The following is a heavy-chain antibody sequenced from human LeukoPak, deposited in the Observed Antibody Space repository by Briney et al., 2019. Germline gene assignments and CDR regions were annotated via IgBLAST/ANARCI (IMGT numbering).Heavy chain of an antibody. D-gene: IGHD3-10*02. V-gene: IGHV3-43*01. CDR1: GFNFDRYT. J-gene: IGHJ4*02. CDR2: AGWAGGTT. Sequence: GGSLRLSCAPSGFNFDRYTIHWVRQAPGKGLEWVSLAGWAGGTTFYSDSVRGRFTISRDSGRKSVYLQMNSLTTDDTAFYFCAKELDTMFFDYWGQGALVTVSS. CDR3: AKELDTMFFDY.